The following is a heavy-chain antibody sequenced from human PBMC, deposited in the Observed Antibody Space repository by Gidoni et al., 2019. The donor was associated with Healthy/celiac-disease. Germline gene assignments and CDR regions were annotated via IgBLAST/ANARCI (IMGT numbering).Heavy chain of an antibody. CDR3: ARAPGGSGLLTLDY. D-gene: IGHD2-15*01. V-gene: IGHV3-30-3*01. CDR1: GFTFSSYA. CDR2: ISYDGSNK. Sequence: QVQLVESGGGVVQPGRSLRLSCAASGFTFSSYAMHWVRQAPGKGLEWVAVISYDGSNKYYADSVKGRFTISRDNSKNTLYLQMNSLRAEDTAVYYCARAPGGSGLLTLDYWGQGTLVTVSS. J-gene: IGHJ4*02.